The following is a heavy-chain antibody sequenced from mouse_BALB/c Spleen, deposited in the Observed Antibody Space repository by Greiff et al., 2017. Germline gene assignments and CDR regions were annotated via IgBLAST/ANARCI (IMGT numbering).Heavy chain of an antibody. CDR3: AKHSGYFDY. CDR1: GYTFTSYW. D-gene: IGHD3-1*01. CDR2: INPSTGYT. J-gene: IGHJ2*01. Sequence: QVQLKQSGAELAKPGASVKMSCKASGYTFTSYWMHWVKQRPGQGLEWIGYINPSTGYTEYNQKFKDKATLTADKSSSTAYMQLSSLTSEDSAVYYCAKHSGYFDYWGQGTTLTVSS. V-gene: IGHV1-7*01.